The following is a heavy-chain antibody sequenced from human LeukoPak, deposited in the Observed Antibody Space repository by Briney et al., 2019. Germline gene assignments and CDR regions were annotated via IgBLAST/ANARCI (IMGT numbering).Heavy chain of an antibody. CDR2: IYYSGST. CDR3: ARVTGYRIEDYFDY. Sequence: SETLSLTCTVSGGSLRSYYWSCLSHPPGKGLERIGYIYYSGSTNYNPSLTSRVTISVETSKNEFSLKLRSVTAADTAVYYCARVTGYRIEDYFDYWGQGTLVTVSS. D-gene: IGHD6-13*01. CDR1: GGSLRSYY. J-gene: IGHJ4*02. V-gene: IGHV4-59*01.